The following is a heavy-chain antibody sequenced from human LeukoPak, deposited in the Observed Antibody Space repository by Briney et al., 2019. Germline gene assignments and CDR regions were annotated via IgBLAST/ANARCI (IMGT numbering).Heavy chain of an antibody. V-gene: IGHV4-4*07. Sequence: PSETLSLTCTVSGGSISSYYWSWIRQPAGKGLEWIGRIYTSGSTNYNPSLKSRVTMSVDTSKNQFSLKLSSVTAADTAVYYCARARRGLPLGELSLSPYYFDYWGQGTLVTVSP. CDR2: IYTSGST. J-gene: IGHJ4*02. D-gene: IGHD3-16*02. CDR3: ARARRGLPLGELSLSPYYFDY. CDR1: GGSISSYY.